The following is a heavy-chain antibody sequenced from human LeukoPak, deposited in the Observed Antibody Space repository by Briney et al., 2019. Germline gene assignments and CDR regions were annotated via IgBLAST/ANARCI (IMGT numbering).Heavy chain of an antibody. J-gene: IGHJ4*02. CDR3: ARTRGYSGYDYEY. Sequence: SETLSLTCTVSGGSISSYYWTWIRQPPGKGLEWIGYIHYTGSTNYNPSLKSRVTISVDTSKNQFSLKLSSVTAADTAVSYCARTRGYSGYDYEYWGQGTLVTVSS. D-gene: IGHD5-12*01. V-gene: IGHV4-59*01. CDR1: GGSISSYY. CDR2: IHYTGST.